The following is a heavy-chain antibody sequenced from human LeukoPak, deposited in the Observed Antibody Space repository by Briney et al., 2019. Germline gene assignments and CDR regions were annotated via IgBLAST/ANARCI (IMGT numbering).Heavy chain of an antibody. CDR3: AREPYYYDSSGYAYYYYMDV. CDR1: GYTFTGYY. D-gene: IGHD3-22*01. V-gene: IGHV1-2*02. CDR2: INHNSGGT. Sequence: ASVKVSCKASGYTFTGYYMHWVRQAPGQGLEWMGWINHNSGGTNYAQKFQGRVTMTRDTSISTAYMELSRLRSDDTAVYYCAREPYYYDSSGYAYYYYMDVWGKGTTVTVSS. J-gene: IGHJ6*03.